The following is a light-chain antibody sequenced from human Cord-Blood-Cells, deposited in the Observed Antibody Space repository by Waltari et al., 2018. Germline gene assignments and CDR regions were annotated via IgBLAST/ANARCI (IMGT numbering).Light chain of an antibody. CDR1: SGSIASNY. CDR3: QSYDSSNLWV. J-gene: IGLJ3*02. Sequence: NFMLTQPHSVSESPGKTVTISCTRSSGSIASNYVQWYQQRPGSSPTTVIYEDNQTPSGVPDQYSGSIDSSSNSASLTISGLKTEDEADYYCQSYDSSNLWVFGGGTKLTVL. CDR2: EDN. V-gene: IGLV6-57*01.